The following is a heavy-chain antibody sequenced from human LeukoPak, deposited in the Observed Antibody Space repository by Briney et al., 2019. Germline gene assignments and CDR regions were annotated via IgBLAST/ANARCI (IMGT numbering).Heavy chain of an antibody. CDR1: GFTFSSHG. J-gene: IGHJ4*02. D-gene: IGHD3-10*01. Sequence: PGGPLRLSCAASGFTFSSHGMHWVRQAPGKGLEGVAVISNEGSIKLYGDSVKGRFTISRDDSKNTLYLQMNSLKTEDTAVYYCAKDRAFQAAGVTDYWGQGTLVTVSS. CDR2: ISNEGSIK. CDR3: AKDRAFQAAGVTDY. V-gene: IGHV3-30*18.